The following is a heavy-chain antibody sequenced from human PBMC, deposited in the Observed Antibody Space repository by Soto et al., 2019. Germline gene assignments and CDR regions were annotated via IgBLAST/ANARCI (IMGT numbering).Heavy chain of an antibody. D-gene: IGHD2-8*01. J-gene: IGHJ4*02. CDR1: GLIFSNYK. Sequence: GGALRLSCSASGLIFSNYKMHWVRQAPGKGLVWVSRISTDGSITDYADSVKGRFTVSRDNAKNTLYLQMNSLRVDDTAVYYCARDTNGLHYWGQGTLVTVSS. CDR2: ISTDGSIT. V-gene: IGHV3-74*01. CDR3: ARDTNGLHY.